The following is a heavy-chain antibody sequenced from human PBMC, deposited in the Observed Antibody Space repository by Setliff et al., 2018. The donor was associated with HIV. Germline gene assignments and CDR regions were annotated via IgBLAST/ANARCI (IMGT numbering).Heavy chain of an antibody. V-gene: IGHV1-2*02. CDR3: ARVRLGYNDLTPPRYTHALGY. CDR1: GYSFTDYP. CDR2: INPNTGDT. D-gene: IGHD6-25*01. Sequence: ASVKVSCKASGYSFTDYPLHWVRQAPGQGLEWMGWINPNTGDTRDAQNFQGRVTVTRDTSISTAYLELNRLQSDDTAMYFCARVRLGYNDLTPPRYTHALGYWGQGTLVTVSS. J-gene: IGHJ4*02.